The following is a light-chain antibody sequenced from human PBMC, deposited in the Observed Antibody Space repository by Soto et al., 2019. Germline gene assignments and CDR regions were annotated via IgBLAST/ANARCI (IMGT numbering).Light chain of an antibody. V-gene: IGKV1-39*01. CDR2: SAS. J-gene: IGKJ1*01. CDR1: QTVSQF. CDR3: QQTYSLPRT. Sequence: DVKMTKSPSSLSASVGDRVTIACRASQTVSQFVNWYQQKPGKVPDLLIYSASTLYSGVPSRFSGSGSGTEFTLTISNLQPEDFATYYCQQTYSLPRTFAQGTKVE.